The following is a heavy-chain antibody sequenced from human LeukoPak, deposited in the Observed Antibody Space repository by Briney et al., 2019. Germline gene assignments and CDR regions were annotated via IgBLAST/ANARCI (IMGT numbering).Heavy chain of an antibody. CDR2: ISSSSSYI. D-gene: IGHD4-11*01. CDR3: ARIRLHAYYSYYYMDV. J-gene: IGHJ6*03. CDR1: GGSFSGYY. V-gene: IGHV3-21*01. Sequence: PSETLSLTCAVYGGSFSGYYWSWVRQAPGKGLEWVSSISSSSSYIYYADSVKGRFTISRDNAKNSLYLQMNSLRAEDTAVYYCARIRLHAYYSYYYMDVWGKGTTVTVSS.